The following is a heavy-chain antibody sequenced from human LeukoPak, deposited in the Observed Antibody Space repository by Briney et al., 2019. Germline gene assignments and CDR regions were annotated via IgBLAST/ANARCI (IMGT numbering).Heavy chain of an antibody. D-gene: IGHD2-2*01. V-gene: IGHV4-30-2*01. CDR1: GGSISRGGEF. CDR2: IYHSGST. CDR3: ARDMRLGSNWFDP. J-gene: IGHJ5*02. Sequence: SETLSLTCAVSGGSISRGGEFWSWIRQPPGRGLEWIGHIYHSGSTYYNPSLKSRVSMSVDRSKNQFSLNLSSVTAADTAVYYCARDMRLGSNWFDPWGQGTLVTVSS.